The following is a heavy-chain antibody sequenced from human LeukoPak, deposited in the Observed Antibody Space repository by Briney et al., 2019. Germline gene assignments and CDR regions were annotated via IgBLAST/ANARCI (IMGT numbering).Heavy chain of an antibody. CDR3: AREVVGRWSNYFDY. D-gene: IGHD2-15*01. V-gene: IGHV4-39*07. J-gene: IGHJ4*02. CDR2: IYYSGST. CDR1: GGSISSSSYY. Sequence: SETLSLTCTVSGGSISSSSYYWGWIRQPPGKGLEWIGSIYYSGSTNYNPSLKSRVTISVDTSKNQFSLKLSSVTAADTAVYYCAREVVGRWSNYFDYWGQGTLVTVSS.